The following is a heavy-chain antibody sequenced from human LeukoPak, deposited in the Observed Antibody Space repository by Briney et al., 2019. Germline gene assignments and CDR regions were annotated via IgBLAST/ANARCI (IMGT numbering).Heavy chain of an antibody. CDR3: AREYYYGSGNYYNRIDY. Sequence: ASVKVSCKASGYTFTSYAMNWVRQAPGQGLEWMGWINTNTGNPTYAQGFTGRFVFSLDTSVSTAYLQISSLKAEDTAVYYCAREYYYGSGNYYNRIDYWGQGTLVTVSS. J-gene: IGHJ4*02. D-gene: IGHD3-10*01. V-gene: IGHV7-4-1*02. CDR1: GYTFTSYA. CDR2: INTNTGNP.